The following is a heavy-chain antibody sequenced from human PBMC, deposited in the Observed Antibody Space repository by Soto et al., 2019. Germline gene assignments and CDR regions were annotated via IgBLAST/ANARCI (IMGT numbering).Heavy chain of an antibody. CDR2: VSASGLNT. Sequence: PGGSLRLSCAASGFTVSSNFMNWVRQAPGKGLEWVSVVSASGLNTDYADPVKGRFYISRDNSKNTVSLHMNSLRAEDTALYYCVRDHIGVGIDYWGLGTLVTVSS. D-gene: IGHD2-21*01. J-gene: IGHJ4*02. CDR1: GFTVSSNF. V-gene: IGHV3-23*01. CDR3: VRDHIGVGIDY.